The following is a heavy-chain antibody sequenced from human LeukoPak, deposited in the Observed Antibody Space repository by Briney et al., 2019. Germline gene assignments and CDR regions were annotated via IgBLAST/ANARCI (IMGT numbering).Heavy chain of an antibody. V-gene: IGHV4-4*07. D-gene: IGHD6-13*01. CDR2: ICTSGST. Sequence: PSETLSLTCTVSGGSISSYYWSWIRQPAGKGLEWIGRICTSGSTNYNPSLKSRVTMSVDTSKNQFSLKLSSVTAADTAVYYCARAGNPYTGYSSSWYYYYYMDVWGKGTTVTVSS. CDR3: ARAGNPYTGYSSSWYYYYYMDV. CDR1: GGSISSYY. J-gene: IGHJ6*03.